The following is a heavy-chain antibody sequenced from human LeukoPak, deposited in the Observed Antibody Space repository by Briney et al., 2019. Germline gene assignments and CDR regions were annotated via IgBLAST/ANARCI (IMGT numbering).Heavy chain of an antibody. CDR2: IYTSGST. CDR3: ARESGYYYDTSGYTFDY. V-gene: IGHV4-4*07. Sequence: SETLSLTCTVSGGSISNYCWSWIRQSAGKGLEWIGRIYTSGSTNYNPSPKSRVSMSVDTSKNQFSLRLRSVTAADTAVYYCARESGYYYDTSGYTFDYWGQGNPGHRLL. J-gene: IGHJ4*02. D-gene: IGHD3-22*01. CDR1: GGSISNYC.